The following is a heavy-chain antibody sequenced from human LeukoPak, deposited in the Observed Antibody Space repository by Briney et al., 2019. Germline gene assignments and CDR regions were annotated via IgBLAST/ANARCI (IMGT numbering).Heavy chain of an antibody. D-gene: IGHD5-24*01. CDR3: AHRRSGMGSIFFDS. CDR1: GFSLSRSGAG. J-gene: IGHJ4*02. V-gene: IGHV2-5*01. Sequence: GPTVVNPTQTLTPTCTLSGFSLSRSGAGGVWIRQPPGKVLEWLALINSHDDKRYRSSLKSRLTSTKDTSKNQVILTMTNMDPVDTATYYCAHRRSGMGSIFFDSWGQGTPVSVSS. CDR2: INSHDDK.